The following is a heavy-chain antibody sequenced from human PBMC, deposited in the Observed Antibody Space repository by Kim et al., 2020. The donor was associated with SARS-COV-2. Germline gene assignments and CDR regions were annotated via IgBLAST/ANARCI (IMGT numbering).Heavy chain of an antibody. CDR3: AKTDIPGELGGFDY. Sequence: GESLKISCKASGYSFTSYWIGWVRQVPGKGLEWMGIIYPGDSDTRYSPSFQGQVSISADKSISTAFLQWSSLKASDTAMYYCAKTDIPGELGGFDYWGQGTLVTVSS. CDR1: GYSFTSYW. CDR2: IYPGDSDT. J-gene: IGHJ4*02. D-gene: IGHD3-16*01. V-gene: IGHV5-51*01.